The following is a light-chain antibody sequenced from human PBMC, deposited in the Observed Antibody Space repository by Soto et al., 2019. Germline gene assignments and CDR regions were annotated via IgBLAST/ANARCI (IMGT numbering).Light chain of an antibody. V-gene: IGKV3-20*01. CDR2: VAS. CDR1: QSVSSSY. Sequence: EIVLTQSPGTLSLSPGERATLSCRASQSVSSSYLAWYQQKPGQAPRLLIYVASSMATGIPDRFSGSGSGTDFTLTISRLEPEDFAVYYCQQYGSSPPLTFGGGTKLEIK. J-gene: IGKJ4*01. CDR3: QQYGSSPPLT.